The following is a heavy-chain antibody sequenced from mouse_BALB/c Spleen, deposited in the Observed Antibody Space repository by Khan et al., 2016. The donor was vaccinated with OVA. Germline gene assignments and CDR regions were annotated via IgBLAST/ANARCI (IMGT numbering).Heavy chain of an antibody. Sequence: QVQLKQSGPGLVQPSQNLSITCTVTGFSLITYGVHWVRQSPGKGLEWLGVIWSGGNTDYNEAFISRLSISKDNSKSQVFFKMNSLQSDDTAMCYCATNSYGYDFTYWGRGTLVTVSS. CDR3: ATNSYGYDFTY. CDR2: IWSGGNT. J-gene: IGHJ3*01. CDR1: GFSLITYG. V-gene: IGHV2-4-1*01. D-gene: IGHD2-2*01.